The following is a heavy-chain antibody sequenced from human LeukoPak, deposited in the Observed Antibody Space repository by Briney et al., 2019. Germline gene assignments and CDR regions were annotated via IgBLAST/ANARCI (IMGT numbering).Heavy chain of an antibody. CDR1: GFTFDDYA. Sequence: PGGSLRLSCAASGFTFDDYALHWVRQPPGKGLEWVSLISGDGGSTYYADSVKGRFTISRDNSKNSLYLQMNSLRTEDTALYYCAKDLGDPRYYYDISGSLDYWGQGTLVTVSS. CDR2: ISGDGGST. D-gene: IGHD3-22*01. CDR3: AKDLGDPRYYYDISGSLDY. V-gene: IGHV3-43*02. J-gene: IGHJ4*02.